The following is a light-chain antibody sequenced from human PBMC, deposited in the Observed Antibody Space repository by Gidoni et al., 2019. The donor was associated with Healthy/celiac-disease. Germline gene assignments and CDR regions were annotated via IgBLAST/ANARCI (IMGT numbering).Light chain of an antibody. Sequence: EIKMTQSPSSLSASVGDRVTITCRASQSISSYLNWYQPKPGKAPKLLIYAASSLQSGVPSRFSGSGSGTDFTLTISSLQPEDFATYYCQQSYSTPSTFGGGTKVEIK. V-gene: IGKV1-39*01. J-gene: IGKJ4*01. CDR1: QSISSY. CDR2: AAS. CDR3: QQSYSTPST.